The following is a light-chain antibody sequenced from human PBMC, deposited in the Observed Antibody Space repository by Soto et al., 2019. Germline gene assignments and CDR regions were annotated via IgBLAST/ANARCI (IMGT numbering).Light chain of an antibody. V-gene: IGKV1-5*01. CDR3: QHYNSYFS. J-gene: IGKJ3*01. Sequence: IEMTQYPSTVSASVGARVTITCRASQSVYNWLAWYQQKPGKAPKLLIYNVSTLESGAPSRFSGSGSGTYFPLAISILPPEDLGNYYCQHYNSYFSFGRGTKVEI. CDR1: QSVYNW. CDR2: NVS.